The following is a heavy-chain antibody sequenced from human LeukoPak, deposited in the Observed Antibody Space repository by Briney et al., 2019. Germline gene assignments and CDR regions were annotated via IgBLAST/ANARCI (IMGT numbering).Heavy chain of an antibody. D-gene: IGHD3-22*01. J-gene: IGHJ4*02. CDR1: GFTFSSYG. CDR3: AKKQYYFDTRRHHPID. V-gene: IGHV3-30*02. Sequence: GGSLRLSCAASGFTFSSYGMHWVRQAPGKGLEWVAFIHYDGSNRYYADSVKGRFTISRDNSKNTLYLQMNSLRAEDTAVYYCAKKQYYFDTRRHHPIDWGQGTLVTVSS. CDR2: IHYDGSNR.